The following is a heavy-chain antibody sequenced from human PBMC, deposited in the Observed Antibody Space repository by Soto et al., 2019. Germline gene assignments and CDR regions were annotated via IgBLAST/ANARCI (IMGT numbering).Heavy chain of an antibody. D-gene: IGHD3-10*01. J-gene: IGHJ5*02. V-gene: IGHV3-48*02. CDR1: GFTFSSYS. CDR2: ISSSSSTI. Sequence: EVQLVESGGGLVQPGGSLRLSCATSGFTFSSYSMNWVRQAPGKGLEGGSYISSSSSTIYYADSVKGRFTISRDNAKNSLYLQMNSLRDEDTAVYYCARAYGSGSSNWFDPWGQGTLVTVSS. CDR3: ARAYGSGSSNWFDP.